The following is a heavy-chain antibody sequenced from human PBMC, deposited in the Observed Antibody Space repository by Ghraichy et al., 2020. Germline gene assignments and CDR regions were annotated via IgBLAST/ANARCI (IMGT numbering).Heavy chain of an antibody. CDR1: GFTFSSYA. CDR2: ISGSGGST. V-gene: IGHV3-23*01. CDR3: AKLLAVNYYYYYGMDV. J-gene: IGHJ6*02. Sequence: GGSLRLSCAASGFTFSSYAMSWVRQATGKGLEWVSAISGSGGSTYYADSVKGRFTISRDNSKNTLYLQMNSLRAEDTAVYYCAKLLAVNYYYYYGMDVWGQETTVTVSS.